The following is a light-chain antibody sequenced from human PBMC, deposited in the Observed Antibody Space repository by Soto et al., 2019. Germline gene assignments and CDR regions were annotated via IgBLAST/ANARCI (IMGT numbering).Light chain of an antibody. CDR3: SSYTSTSTL. V-gene: IGLV2-14*01. J-gene: IGLJ2*01. Sequence: SVLTQPASVSGSPGQSITISCTGTSSDVGGYNSVSCYQQHPGKAPKLMIYDVSNRPSGVSNRFSGSKSGNTASLTISGLQAEDEADYYCSSYTSTSTLFGGGTKVTVL. CDR2: DVS. CDR1: SSDVGGYNS.